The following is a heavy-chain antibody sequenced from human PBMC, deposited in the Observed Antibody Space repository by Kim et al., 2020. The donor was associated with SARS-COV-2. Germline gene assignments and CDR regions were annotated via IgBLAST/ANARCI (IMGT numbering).Heavy chain of an antibody. J-gene: IGHJ4*02. CDR3: ARGEYSGSSLFDY. D-gene: IGHD1-26*01. V-gene: IGHV4-34*01. Sequence: YNPSLKSRVTISVDTSKNQFSLKLSSVTAADTAVYYCARGEYSGSSLFDYWGQGTLVTVSS.